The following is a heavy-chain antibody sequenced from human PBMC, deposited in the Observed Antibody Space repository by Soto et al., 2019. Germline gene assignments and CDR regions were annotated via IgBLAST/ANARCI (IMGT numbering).Heavy chain of an antibody. J-gene: IGHJ6*02. D-gene: IGHD3-22*01. V-gene: IGHV1-3*01. CDR2: INAGNCNT. Sequence: ASVKVSCKASGSTFTSYAMHWVRQAHGHRLEWMGWINAGNCNTKYSQKFQGIVTITRDTSASTDYMELSRLRSEDTAVYDCARGRVENYDSSGYYLGYYGMYVCGQGTTVTVSS. CDR1: GSTFTSYA. CDR3: ARGRVENYDSSGYYLGYYGMYV.